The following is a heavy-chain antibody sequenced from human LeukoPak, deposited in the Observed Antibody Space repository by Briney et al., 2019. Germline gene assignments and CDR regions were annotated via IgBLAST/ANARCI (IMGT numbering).Heavy chain of an antibody. V-gene: IGHV3-53*01. Sequence: GGSLRLSCAASGFTVITNDMIWVRQAPGKGLGWVSVLYSDGNTKYADSVQGRFTISRDNSKNTLYLEMNSLSPDDTAVYYCARGVEPLAANTLAYWGQGTLVTVSS. CDR1: GFTVITND. D-gene: IGHD1-14*01. CDR3: ARGVEPLAANTLAY. J-gene: IGHJ4*02. CDR2: LYSDGNT.